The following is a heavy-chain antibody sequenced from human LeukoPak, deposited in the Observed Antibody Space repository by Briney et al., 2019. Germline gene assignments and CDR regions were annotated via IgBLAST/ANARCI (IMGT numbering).Heavy chain of an antibody. Sequence: SQTLSLTFAISGDSVSRNSVAWNWIRQSPSRGLEWLGRTYYRSKWYNDYAVSVKSRITINPDTSKNQFSLQLNSVTPEDTAVYYCAREAVGYSYGYPPFYFDYWGQGTLVTVSS. V-gene: IGHV6-1*01. J-gene: IGHJ4*02. CDR1: GDSVSRNSVA. CDR3: AREAVGYSYGYPPFYFDY. D-gene: IGHD5-18*01. CDR2: TYYRSKWYN.